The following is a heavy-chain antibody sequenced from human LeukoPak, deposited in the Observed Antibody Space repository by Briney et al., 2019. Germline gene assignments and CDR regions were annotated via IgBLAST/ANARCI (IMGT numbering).Heavy chain of an antibody. J-gene: IGHJ4*02. V-gene: IGHV3-23*01. CDR3: AKDDAWLRFGE. Sequence: PGGSLRLSCAASGLTFRNHGMNWLRQAPGKGLEWVSGISPSGDIKYYADSVKGRFTISRDNSKNTLYLEVISLTADDTAVYYCAKDDAWLRFGEWSQGTLVTVSS. CDR1: GLTFRNHG. D-gene: IGHD3-10*01. CDR2: ISPSGDIK.